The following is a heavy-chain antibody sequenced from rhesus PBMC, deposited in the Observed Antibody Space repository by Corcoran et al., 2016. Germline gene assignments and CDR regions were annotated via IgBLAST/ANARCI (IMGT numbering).Heavy chain of an antibody. CDR3: ATGVVGIQRVQFDY. CDR2: VDPEDGEA. Sequence: VQSGAEVKKPGASVKISCKASGYTFTDYYLHWVRQAPGKGLERMGRVDPEDGEAKHAQKFQDRVTITADTSTDTAYMELSRLRSEDTAVYYCATGVVGIQRVQFDYWGQGVLVTVSS. V-gene: IGHV1-111*02. J-gene: IGHJ4*01. D-gene: IGHD5-42*01. CDR1: GYTFTDYY.